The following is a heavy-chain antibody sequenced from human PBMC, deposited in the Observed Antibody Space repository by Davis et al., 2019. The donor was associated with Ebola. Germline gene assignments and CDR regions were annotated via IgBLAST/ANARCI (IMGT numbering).Heavy chain of an antibody. D-gene: IGHD4-17*01. CDR2: IKQDGSEK. Sequence: WGSLRLSCAASGFTFSSYWMSWVRQAPGKGLEWVANIKQDGSEKYYVDSVKGRFTISRDNAKNSLYLQMNSLRAEDTAVYYCNGGDYYYGMDVWGQGTTVTVSS. CDR1: GFTFSSYW. CDR3: NGGDYYYGMDV. V-gene: IGHV3-7*03. J-gene: IGHJ6*02.